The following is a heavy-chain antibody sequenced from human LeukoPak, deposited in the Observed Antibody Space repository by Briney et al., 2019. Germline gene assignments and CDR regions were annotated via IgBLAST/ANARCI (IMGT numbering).Heavy chain of an antibody. CDR3: TTPDKPYDFWSGYYTGIDY. D-gene: IGHD3-3*01. CDR2: IKSKTDGGTT. V-gene: IGHV3-15*01. J-gene: IGHJ4*02. CDR1: GFTFSNAW. Sequence: GGSLRLSCAASGFTFSNAWMSWVRQAPGKGLEWVGRIKSKTDGGTTDYAAPVKGRFTISRDDSKNTLYLQMNSLKTEDTAVYYCTTPDKPYDFWSGYYTGIDYWGQGTLVTVSS.